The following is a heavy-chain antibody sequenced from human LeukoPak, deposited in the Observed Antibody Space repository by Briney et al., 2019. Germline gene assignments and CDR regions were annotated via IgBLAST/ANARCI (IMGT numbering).Heavy chain of an antibody. D-gene: IGHD6-19*01. Sequence: SETLSLTCTVSSGSIGSSNYYWGWIRQPPGKGLERIGSIYYSGIAYYNPTLKSRVTISVDASKSHFSLRLSSVTAADTAVCYSARQVNSMAGTHFDVWGLGTLVPVSS. CDR1: SGSIGSSNYY. CDR2: IYYSGIA. J-gene: IGHJ4*02. CDR3: ARQVNSMAGTHFDV. V-gene: IGHV4-39*01.